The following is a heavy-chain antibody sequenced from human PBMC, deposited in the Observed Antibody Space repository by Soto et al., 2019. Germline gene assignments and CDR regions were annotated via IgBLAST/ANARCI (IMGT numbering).Heavy chain of an antibody. V-gene: IGHV3-53*01. CDR3: ARTRLYDASGYYYYYYGMDV. J-gene: IGHJ6*02. Sequence: EVQLVESGGGVIQPGGSLRLSCAASGFTVSDNYMSWIRQAPGKGLEWVSVIYSGGETYYADSVEGRFTISRDKSKNSLFLQMSSLRAEDTAVYFCARTRLYDASGYYYYYYGMDVWGQGTAVTVSS. CDR2: IYSGGET. CDR1: GFTVSDNY. D-gene: IGHD3-22*01.